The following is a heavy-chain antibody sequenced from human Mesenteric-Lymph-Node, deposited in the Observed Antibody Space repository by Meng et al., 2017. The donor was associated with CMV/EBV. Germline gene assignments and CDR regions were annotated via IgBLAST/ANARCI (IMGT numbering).Heavy chain of an antibody. CDR2: IYHSGST. J-gene: IGHJ4*02. V-gene: IGHV4-38-2*02. CDR3: ASSYYFDY. D-gene: IGHD6-6*01. CDR1: GYSLSSGYY. Sequence: GSLRLSCTVSGYSLSSGYYWGWIRQPPGKGLEWIGSIYHSGSTYYKASLQSRVTISVDTAKNQFSLNLMSVTAADTAVYYCASSYYFDYWGQGTLVTVSS.